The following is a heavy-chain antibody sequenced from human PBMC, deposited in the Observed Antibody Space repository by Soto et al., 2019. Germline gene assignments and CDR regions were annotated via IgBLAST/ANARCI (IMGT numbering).Heavy chain of an antibody. CDR2: IIPIFGTA. V-gene: IGHV1-69*13. CDR1: GGTFSSYA. Sequence: SVKVSCKASGGTFSSYAIGLVRQAPGQGLEWMGGIIPIFGTANYAQKFQGRVTITADESTSTAYMELSSLRSEDTAVYYCARANRYYGDYVDWGQGTLVTVSS. D-gene: IGHD4-17*01. CDR3: ARANRYYGDYVD. J-gene: IGHJ4*02.